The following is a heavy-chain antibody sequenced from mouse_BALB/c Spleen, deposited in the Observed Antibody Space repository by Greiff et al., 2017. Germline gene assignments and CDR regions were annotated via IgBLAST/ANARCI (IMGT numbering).Heavy chain of an antibody. CDR2: IFPGTGTT. CDR3: ARAGDGYFDY. V-gene: IGHV1S132*01. Sequence: QVQLQQSGAELVKPGASVKLSCKTSGYTFTSYWIQWVKQRPGQGLGWIGEIFPGTGTTYYNEKFKGKATLTIDTSSSTAYMQLSSLTSEDSAVYFCARAGDGYFDYWGQGTTLTVSS. CDR1: GYTFTSYW. J-gene: IGHJ2*01. D-gene: IGHD2-3*01.